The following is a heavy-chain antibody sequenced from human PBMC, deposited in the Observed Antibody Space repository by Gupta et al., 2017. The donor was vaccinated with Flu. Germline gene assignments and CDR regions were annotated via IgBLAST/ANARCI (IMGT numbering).Heavy chain of an antibody. D-gene: IGHD2-21*01. J-gene: IGHJ4*02. Sequence: TNTGHPTYAQGFTGRFVFSLDTSISPAYLQISSLKAEDTAVYYCARENTTVVPDHWGQGTLVTVSS. V-gene: IGHV7-4-1*02. CDR2: TNTGHP. CDR3: ARENTTVVPDH.